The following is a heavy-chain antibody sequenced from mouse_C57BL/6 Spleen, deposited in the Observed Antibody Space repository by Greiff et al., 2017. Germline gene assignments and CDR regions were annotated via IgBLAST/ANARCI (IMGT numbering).Heavy chain of an antibody. V-gene: IGHV5-17*01. CDR2: ISSGSSTI. J-gene: IGHJ3*01. D-gene: IGHD2-1*01. Sequence: EVKLMESGGGLVKPGGSLKLSCAASGFTFSDYGMHWVRQAPEKGLEWVAYISSGSSTIYYADTVKGRFTISRDNAKNTLFLQMTSLRSEDAAMYYCARPKGNYAWFAYWGQGTLVTVSA. CDR1: GFTFSDYG. CDR3: ARPKGNYAWFAY.